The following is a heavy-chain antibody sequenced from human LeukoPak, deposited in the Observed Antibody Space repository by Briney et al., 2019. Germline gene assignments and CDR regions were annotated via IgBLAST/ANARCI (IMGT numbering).Heavy chain of an antibody. CDR2: IYYSGST. CDR3: ARSIVPAAPDAFDI. CDR1: GGSISSYY. J-gene: IGHJ3*02. Sequence: PSETLSLTCTVSGGSISSYYWSWIRQPPGKGLEWIGYIYYSGSTNYNPSLKSRVTISVDRSKNQFSLKLSSVTAADTAVYYCARSIVPAAPDAFDIWGQGTMVTVSS. V-gene: IGHV4-59*12. D-gene: IGHD2-2*01.